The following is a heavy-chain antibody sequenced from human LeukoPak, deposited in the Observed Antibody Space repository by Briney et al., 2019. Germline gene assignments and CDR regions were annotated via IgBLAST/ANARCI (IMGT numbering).Heavy chain of an antibody. CDR1: GASLSGYY. CDR3: ASGSSGYDP. J-gene: IGHJ5*02. D-gene: IGHD5-12*01. V-gene: IGHV4-34*01. CDR2: INHSGIT. Sequence: SETLSLTCAFYGASLSGYYWRWIRQPPGKGLEWIGEINHSGITTYNPSLKSRVTISVDTSKKQFSLKLNSVTAADTAVYFCASGSSGYDPWGQGTLVTVSS.